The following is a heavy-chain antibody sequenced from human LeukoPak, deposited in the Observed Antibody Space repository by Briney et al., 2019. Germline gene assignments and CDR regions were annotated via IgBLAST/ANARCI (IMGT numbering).Heavy chain of an antibody. Sequence: PGRSLRLSCAASGFTFSSYGMHWVRQAPGKGLEWVAVIPYDGSNEYYADSVKGRFTISRDNSKNTLYLQMNSLRAEDTAVYYCAKDMSYSSSFDYWGQGTLVTVSS. J-gene: IGHJ4*02. CDR1: GFTFSSYG. CDR3: AKDMSYSSSFDY. D-gene: IGHD6-13*01. CDR2: IPYDGSNE. V-gene: IGHV3-30*18.